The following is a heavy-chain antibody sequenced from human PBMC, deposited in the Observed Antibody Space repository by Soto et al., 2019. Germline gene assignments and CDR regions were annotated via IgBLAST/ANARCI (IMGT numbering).Heavy chain of an antibody. J-gene: IGHJ4*02. CDR2: IIPIFGTA. V-gene: IGHV1-69*01. Sequence: QVQLVQSGAEVKKPGSSVKVSCKASGGTFSSYAISWVRQAPGQGLEWMGGIIPIFGTANYAQKFQGRVTITADESTSTAYMELSSLRSEDTAVYYCARDQQSGSSSWYWGFDYRGQGTLVTVSS. D-gene: IGHD6-13*01. CDR3: ARDQQSGSSSWYWGFDY. CDR1: GGTFSSYA.